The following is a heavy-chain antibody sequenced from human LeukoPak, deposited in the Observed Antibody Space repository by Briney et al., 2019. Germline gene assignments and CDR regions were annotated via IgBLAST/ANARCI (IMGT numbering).Heavy chain of an antibody. CDR1: QFTFNSYT. Sequence: GGSLRLSCAASQFTFNSYTMNWARQAPGRGLEWVSSIGGGSSTIYYADSVKGRFTISRDNAKNSLYLQMNSLRDEDTAVYYCARGAYGGNAFDIWGQGTMVTVSS. J-gene: IGHJ3*02. D-gene: IGHD4-23*01. V-gene: IGHV3-48*02. CDR2: IGGGSSTI. CDR3: ARGAYGGNAFDI.